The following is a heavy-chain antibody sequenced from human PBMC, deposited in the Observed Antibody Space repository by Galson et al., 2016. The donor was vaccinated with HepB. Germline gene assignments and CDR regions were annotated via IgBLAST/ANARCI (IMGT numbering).Heavy chain of an antibody. V-gene: IGHV4-39*02. D-gene: IGHD3-16*01. CDR3: AREKVGDRCFDD. J-gene: IGHJ4*02. CDR1: GGSISSNSYY. Sequence: SETLSLTCTVSGGSISSNSYYWGWIRQPPGKGLEWIGNILYSGSTYYNPSLKSRVTISVDTSRNQFSLKLSSVTAADTAVYYCAREKVGDRCFDDWGQGTLVTVSS. CDR2: ILYSGST.